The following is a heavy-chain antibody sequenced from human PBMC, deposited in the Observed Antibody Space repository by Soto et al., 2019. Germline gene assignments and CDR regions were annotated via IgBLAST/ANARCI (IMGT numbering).Heavy chain of an antibody. V-gene: IGHV3-9*01. CDR3: AKYLRPPRISVAGRGFDY. Sequence: PGGSLRLSCAASGFTFDDYAMHWVRQPPGEVLEWDSGISWNSGSIGYADSVKGRFTISRDNAKNSLYLQMNRLRAEDTSMSYFAKYLRPPRISVAGRGFDYWGQGTLVTVSS. CDR1: GFTFDDYA. CDR2: ISWNSGSI. J-gene: IGHJ4*02. D-gene: IGHD6-19*01.